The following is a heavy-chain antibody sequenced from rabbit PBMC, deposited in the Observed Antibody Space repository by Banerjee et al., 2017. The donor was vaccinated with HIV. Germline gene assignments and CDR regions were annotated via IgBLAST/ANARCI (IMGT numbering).Heavy chain of an antibody. D-gene: IGHD1-1*01. CDR3: ARVNATSSGVYYYYGMDL. CDR1: GFSFSTSYW. CDR2: IDVGSSDNT. Sequence: QEQLVESGGGLVQPGGSLKLSCKASGFSFSTSYWICWVRQAPGKGLEWIACIDVGSSDNTYYASWAKGRFTISKTSSTTVTLQMTSLTAADTATYFCARVNATSSGVYYYYGMDLWGQGTLVTVS. J-gene: IGHJ6*01. V-gene: IGHV1S45*01.